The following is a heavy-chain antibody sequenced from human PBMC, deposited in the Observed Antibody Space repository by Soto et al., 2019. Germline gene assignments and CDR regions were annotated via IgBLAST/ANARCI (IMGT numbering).Heavy chain of an antibody. CDR2: ISAYNGNT. CDR3: ARDRKVMVYARSGGFDY. CDR1: GYTFTSYG. V-gene: IGHV1-18*01. D-gene: IGHD2-8*01. J-gene: IGHJ4*02. Sequence: QVQLVQSGAEVKKPGASVKVSCKASGYTFTSYGISWVRQAPGQGLEWMGWISAYNGNTNYAQKLQGRVTMTTDTSTSTGYMELRSLRSDDTAVYYCARDRKVMVYARSGGFDYWGQGTLVTVSS.